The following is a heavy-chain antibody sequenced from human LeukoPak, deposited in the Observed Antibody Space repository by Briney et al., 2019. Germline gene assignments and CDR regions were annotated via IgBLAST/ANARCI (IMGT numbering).Heavy chain of an antibody. CDR1: GGSISSYY. CDR3: ARDEAGPGNDFDYGMDV. D-gene: IGHD3-3*01. CDR2: IYTSGST. Sequence: PSETLSLTRTVSGGSISSYYWSWIRQPAGKGLEWIGRIYTSGSTNYNPSLKSRVTMSVDTSKNQFSLKLSSVTAADTAVYYCARDEAGPGNDFDYGMDVWGQGTTVTVSS. V-gene: IGHV4-4*07. J-gene: IGHJ6*02.